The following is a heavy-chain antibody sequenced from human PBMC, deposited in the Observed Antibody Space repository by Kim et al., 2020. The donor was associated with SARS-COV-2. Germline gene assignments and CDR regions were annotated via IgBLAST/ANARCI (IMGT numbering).Heavy chain of an antibody. Sequence: DYAAPVKGRFTISRDDSKNTLYLQMNSLKTEDTAVYYCTTDPYSSGWYDPWGQGTLVTVSS. D-gene: IGHD6-19*01. CDR3: TTDPYSSGWYDP. V-gene: IGHV3-15*01. J-gene: IGHJ5*02.